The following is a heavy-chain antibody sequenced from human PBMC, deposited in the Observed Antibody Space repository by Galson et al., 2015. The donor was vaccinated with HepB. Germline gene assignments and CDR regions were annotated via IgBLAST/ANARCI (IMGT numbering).Heavy chain of an antibody. Sequence: SVKVSCKASGYTFSAAYYTDWVRHSPGQGLEWMGRITPSSGGTNYAQKFQGRITVTRDTSISTVYMELTRLRSDDTALYYCVRAKRFGALDYWGQGTPVTVSS. CDR3: VRAKRFGALDY. CDR2: ITPSSGGT. D-gene: IGHD3-3*01. CDR1: GYTFSAAYY. J-gene: IGHJ4*02. V-gene: IGHV1-2*06.